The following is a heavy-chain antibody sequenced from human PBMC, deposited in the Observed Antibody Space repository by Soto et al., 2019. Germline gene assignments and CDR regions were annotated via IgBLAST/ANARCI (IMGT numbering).Heavy chain of an antibody. D-gene: IGHD6-19*01. CDR3: ARHVPYSTGWYYFDY. J-gene: IGHJ4*02. CDR1: GGSFSGYY. CDR2: INYSGTT. V-gene: IGHV4-34*01. Sequence: SETLSLTCAVYGGSFSGYYWTWIRQPPGTGLEWIGEINYSGTTNYNPSLKSRVTISVDTSKNQFSLKLNSVTAADTAVYYCARHVPYSTGWYYFDYWGQGTLVTVS.